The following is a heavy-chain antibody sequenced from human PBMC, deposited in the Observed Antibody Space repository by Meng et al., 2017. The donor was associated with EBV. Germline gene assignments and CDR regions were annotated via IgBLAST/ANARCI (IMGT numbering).Heavy chain of an antibody. D-gene: IGHD3-3*01. J-gene: IGHJ5*02. V-gene: IGHV1-8*01. CDR2: MNPNSGNT. CDR1: GYTFTSYD. Sequence: QGQLGQAGAEVKKPGASVKVPCKASGYTFTSYDINWVRQATGQGLEWMGWMNPNSGNTGYAQKFQGRVTMTRNTSISTAYMELSSLRSEDTAVYYCARGVGTIFGVVIKNWFDPWGQGTLVTVSS. CDR3: ARGVGTIFGVVIKNWFDP.